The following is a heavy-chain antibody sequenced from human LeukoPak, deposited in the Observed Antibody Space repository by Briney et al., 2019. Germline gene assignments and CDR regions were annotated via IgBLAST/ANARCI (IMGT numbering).Heavy chain of an antibody. V-gene: IGHV3-23*01. D-gene: IGHD6-13*01. Sequence: GGSLRLSCAASGFTFSSYAMSWVRQGQGKGLEWVSGFSASDGSTQYADSVKGRFTISRDNSKNTLFLHMNSLRGDDTAVYYCAKSRTAASGTGAFDIWGQGTMVTVSS. CDR1: GFTFSSYA. J-gene: IGHJ3*02. CDR2: FSASDGST. CDR3: AKSRTAASGTGAFDI.